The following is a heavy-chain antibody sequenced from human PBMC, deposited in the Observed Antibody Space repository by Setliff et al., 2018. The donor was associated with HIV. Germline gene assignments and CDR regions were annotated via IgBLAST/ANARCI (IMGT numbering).Heavy chain of an antibody. Sequence: ASVKVSCKASGGTFSSYAISWVRQAPGQGLEWMGGIIPILGIANYAQKFQGRVTITTDESTSTAYMELSSLRSEDTAVYYCARDRAVVVAATLGGWFDPWGQGTLVTVSS. V-gene: IGHV1-69*10. J-gene: IGHJ5*02. CDR2: IIPILGIA. D-gene: IGHD2-15*01. CDR3: ARDRAVVVAATLGGWFDP. CDR1: GGTFSSYA.